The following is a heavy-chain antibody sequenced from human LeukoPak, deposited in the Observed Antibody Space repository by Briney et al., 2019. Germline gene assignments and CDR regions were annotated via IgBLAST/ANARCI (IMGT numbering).Heavy chain of an antibody. CDR2: IYYTGST. J-gene: IGHJ4*02. CDR1: GASISSSF. CDR3: ARHGPYYYDSSDYYFDY. Sequence: SETLSLTCTVSGASISSSFWTWIRQSPGKGLEWLAYIYYTGSTNLNPSLKSRLTISVDTSKNQFSLRLSSVTAADTAVYYCARHGPYYYDSSDYYFDYWGQGTLVTVSS. V-gene: IGHV4-59*01. D-gene: IGHD3-22*01.